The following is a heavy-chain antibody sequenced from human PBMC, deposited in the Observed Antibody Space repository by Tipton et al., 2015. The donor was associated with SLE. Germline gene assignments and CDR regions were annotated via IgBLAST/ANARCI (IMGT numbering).Heavy chain of an antibody. CDR2: ISSSSSYI. CDR3: ARGQQWLPRGAFDI. D-gene: IGHD6-19*01. CDR1: GFTFSSYS. V-gene: IGHV3-21*04. Sequence: GSLRLSCAASGFTFSSYSMNWVRQAPGKGLEWVSSISSSSSYIYYADSVKGRFTISRDNAKNSLYLQMNSLRAEDTAVYYCARGQQWLPRGAFDIWGQGTTVTVSS. J-gene: IGHJ3*02.